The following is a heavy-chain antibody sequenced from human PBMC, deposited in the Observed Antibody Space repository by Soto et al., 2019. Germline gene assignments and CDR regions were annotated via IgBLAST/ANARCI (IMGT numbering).Heavy chain of an antibody. CDR3: ARDAVTDDGMDV. V-gene: IGHV4-31*03. CDR2: IYYNGST. CDR1: GGSISSGGYY. D-gene: IGHD4-17*01. Sequence: PSETLSLTCTVSGGSISSGGYYWSWIRQHPGKGLEWIGYIYYNGSTYYKPSLKSRVTISVDTSKNQYYLKLNTVNAADTAVYYWARDAVTDDGMDVWGQGTTVTVSS. J-gene: IGHJ6*02.